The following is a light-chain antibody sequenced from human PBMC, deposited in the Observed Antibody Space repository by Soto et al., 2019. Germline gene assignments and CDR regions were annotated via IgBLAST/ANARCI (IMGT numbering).Light chain of an antibody. V-gene: IGLV2-14*01. CDR3: NSYTTLSNRV. CDR1: SSDIGAYNY. CDR2: EVT. Sequence: GASSDIGAYNYVSWYQQHPGKAPKLLIYEVTNRPSGVSDRFSGSKSGNTASLTISGLQAEDEANYYCNSYTTLSNRVFGTGTKVTVL. J-gene: IGLJ1*01.